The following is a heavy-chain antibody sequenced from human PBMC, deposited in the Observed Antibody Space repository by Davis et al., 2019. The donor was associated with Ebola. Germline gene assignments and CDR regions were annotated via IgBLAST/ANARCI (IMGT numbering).Heavy chain of an antibody. Sequence: MPSETLSLTCTVSGGSFSGYYWSWIRQPPGQGLEWIGEINHSGSTYYNPSLKSRVTISVDTSKNQFSLKLSSVTAADTAVYYCARPGSGFSWFDPWGQGTLVTVSS. J-gene: IGHJ5*02. V-gene: IGHV4-34*01. D-gene: IGHD3-3*01. CDR2: INHSGST. CDR1: GGSFSGYY. CDR3: ARPGSGFSWFDP.